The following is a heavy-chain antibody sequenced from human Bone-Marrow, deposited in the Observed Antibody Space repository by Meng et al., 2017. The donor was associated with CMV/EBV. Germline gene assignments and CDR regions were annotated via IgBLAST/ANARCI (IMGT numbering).Heavy chain of an antibody. J-gene: IGHJ4*02. V-gene: IGHV3-15*01. D-gene: IGHD3-3*01. Sequence: GESLKISCAASGFTFSNAWMSWVRQAPGKGLEWVGRIKSKTDGGTTDYAAPVKGRFTISRDDSKNTLYLQMNSLKTEDTAVYYCTTDPFQTVLRFLEWLFDYWGQGTLVTVSS. CDR2: IKSKTDGGTT. CDR1: GFTFSNAW. CDR3: TTDPFQTVLRFLEWLFDY.